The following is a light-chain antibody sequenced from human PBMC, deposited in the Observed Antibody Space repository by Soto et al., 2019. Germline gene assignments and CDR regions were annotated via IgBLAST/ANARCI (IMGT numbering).Light chain of an antibody. CDR2: DTN. V-gene: IGLV7-46*01. CDR1: TGAVTGRHY. CDR3: LLSNIGVGV. J-gene: IGLJ2*01. Sequence: QAVVTQEPSLTVSPGGTVTLTCASSTGAVTGRHYPYWFQQKPGQAPRTLIYDTNKKFSSTPVRFSASLLGDKAALTLSGARPEDEADYYFLLSNIGVGVFGGGTKLTVL.